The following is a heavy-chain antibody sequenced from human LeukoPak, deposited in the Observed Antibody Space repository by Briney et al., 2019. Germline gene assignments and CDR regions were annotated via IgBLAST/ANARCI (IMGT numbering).Heavy chain of an antibody. Sequence: GGSLRLSCAASGFTFSSYAMSWVRQAPGKGLEWVSAISGSCGSTYYADSVKGRFTISRDNSKNTLYLQMNSLRAEDTAVYYCAKDTLYYDSSGYYEGSAYWGQGTLVTVSS. CDR1: GFTFSSYA. CDR2: ISGSCGST. V-gene: IGHV3-23*01. D-gene: IGHD3-22*01. CDR3: AKDTLYYDSSGYYEGSAY. J-gene: IGHJ4*02.